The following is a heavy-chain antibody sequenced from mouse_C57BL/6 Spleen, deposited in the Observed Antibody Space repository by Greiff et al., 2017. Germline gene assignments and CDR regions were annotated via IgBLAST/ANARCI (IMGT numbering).Heavy chain of an antibody. Sequence: EVQLMESGPGLVKPSQSLSLTCSVTGYSITSGYYWNWIRQFPGNKLEWMGYISYDGSNNYNPSLKNRISITRDTSKNQFFLKLNSVTTEDTATYYCATMMVTTDYAMDYWGQGTSVTVSS. D-gene: IGHD2-3*01. V-gene: IGHV3-6*01. CDR1: GYSITSGYY. CDR3: ATMMVTTDYAMDY. J-gene: IGHJ4*01. CDR2: ISYDGSN.